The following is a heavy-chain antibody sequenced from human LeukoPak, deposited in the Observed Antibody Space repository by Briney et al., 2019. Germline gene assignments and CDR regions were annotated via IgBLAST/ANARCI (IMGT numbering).Heavy chain of an antibody. CDR1: GFIYISFSNYT. Sequence: GGSLRLSCAASGFIYISFSNYTMAWVRQAPGKGLEWVSSISGSSDQIYYADSVKGRFTISRDNARNSLYLQMNSLRDEDTAVYYCAGDQGAFYRSSWFNYWGLGTQVTVSS. D-gene: IGHD6-13*01. CDR2: ISGSSDQI. J-gene: IGHJ4*02. CDR3: AGDQGAFYRSSWFNY. V-gene: IGHV3-21*01.